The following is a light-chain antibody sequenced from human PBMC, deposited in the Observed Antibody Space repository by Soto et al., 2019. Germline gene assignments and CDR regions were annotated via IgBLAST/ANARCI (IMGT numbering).Light chain of an antibody. V-gene: IGKV1-5*03. CDR3: QQYNSYSGT. CDR1: QSISGW. J-gene: IGKJ1*01. CDR2: KAS. Sequence: QMTQSPSTLSASVGDRVTITCRASQSISGWLAWFQQKPGKAPNLLIYKASTLKSGVPSRFSGSGSGTEFTLTISSLQPDDFATYYCQQYNSYSGTFGQGTKVDIK.